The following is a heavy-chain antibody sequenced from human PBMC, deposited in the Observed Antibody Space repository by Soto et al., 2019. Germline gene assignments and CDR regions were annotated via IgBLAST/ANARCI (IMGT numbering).Heavy chain of an antibody. J-gene: IGHJ4*02. CDR3: ARDGVAAAGPFDY. CDR1: GFTFSSYA. Sequence: PGGSLRLSCAASGFTFSSYAMHWVRQAPGKGLEWVAVISYDGSNKYYADSVKGRFTISRDNSKNTLYLQMNSLRAEDTAVYYCARDGVAAAGPFDYWGQGTLVTVSS. V-gene: IGHV3-30-3*01. D-gene: IGHD6-13*01. CDR2: ISYDGSNK.